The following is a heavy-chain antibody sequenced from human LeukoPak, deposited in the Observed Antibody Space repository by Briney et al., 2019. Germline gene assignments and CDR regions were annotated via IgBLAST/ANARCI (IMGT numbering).Heavy chain of an antibody. D-gene: IGHD2-2*01. Sequence: PGGSLRLSCAASGLTVSSNYMSWVRQAPGKGLEWASVIYSGGSTYYADSVKGRVTISRDNSKNTLYLHMNGLRTEDSAIYYCARALRPAVVLLPDHWGQGTLVTVSS. J-gene: IGHJ4*02. CDR1: GLTVSSNY. CDR2: IYSGGST. CDR3: ARALRPAVVLLPDH. V-gene: IGHV3-53*05.